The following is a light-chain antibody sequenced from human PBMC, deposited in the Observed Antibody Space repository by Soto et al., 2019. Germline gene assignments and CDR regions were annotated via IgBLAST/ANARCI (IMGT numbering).Light chain of an antibody. V-gene: IGKV3-20*01. CDR2: GAS. CDR3: QQYGSSPPWT. J-gene: IGKJ1*01. CDR1: QSVSNDF. Sequence: EIVLTQSPGILSLSPGERATLSCRASQSVSNDFLAWYQQKPGQAPRLLIYGASTRATDVPDRFSGSGSGADFTLTISRLEPEDFAVYYCQQYGSSPPWTFGQGTKVE.